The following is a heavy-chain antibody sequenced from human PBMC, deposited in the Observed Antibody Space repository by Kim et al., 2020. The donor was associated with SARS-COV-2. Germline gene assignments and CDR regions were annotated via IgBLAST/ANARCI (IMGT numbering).Heavy chain of an antibody. CDR2: IIPILGIA. V-gene: IGHV1-69*04. CDR1: GGTFSSYA. CDR3: ASFSRGSGSPYYYGMDV. Sequence: SVKVSCKASGGTFSSYAISWVRQAPGQGLEWMGRIIPILGIANYAQKFQGRVTITADKSTSTAYMELSSLRSEDTAGYYCASFSRGSGSPYYYGMDVWG. D-gene: IGHD3-10*01. J-gene: IGHJ6*02.